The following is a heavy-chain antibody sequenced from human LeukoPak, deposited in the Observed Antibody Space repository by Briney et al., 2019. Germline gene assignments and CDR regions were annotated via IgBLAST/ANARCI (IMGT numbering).Heavy chain of an antibody. Sequence: PGGSLRLSCAASGFTFSSYGMHWVRQAPGKGLEWVAVIWSNGVNKYYADSVKGRFTISRDNSKNTLYLEMNSVRAEDAVVYYCARIGGSGYYGDHWGQGTLVTVSS. V-gene: IGHV3-33*01. CDR2: IWSNGVNK. J-gene: IGHJ4*02. CDR3: ARIGGSGYYGDH. CDR1: GFTFSSYG. D-gene: IGHD3-22*01.